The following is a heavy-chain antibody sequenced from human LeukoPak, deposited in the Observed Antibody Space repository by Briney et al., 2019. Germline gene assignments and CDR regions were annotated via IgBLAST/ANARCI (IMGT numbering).Heavy chain of an antibody. V-gene: IGHV4-4*07. Sequence: SETLSLTCTVSGGSLSSYYWSWIRQPAGKGLGWIGRIYTSGSTNYNPTLKSRVTMSVDTSKNQFSLKLSSVTAADTAVYYCARLEGGNYAPTGDYWGQGTLVTVSS. J-gene: IGHJ4*02. CDR1: GGSLSSYY. CDR3: ARLEGGNYAPTGDY. CDR2: IYTSGST. D-gene: IGHD4-4*01.